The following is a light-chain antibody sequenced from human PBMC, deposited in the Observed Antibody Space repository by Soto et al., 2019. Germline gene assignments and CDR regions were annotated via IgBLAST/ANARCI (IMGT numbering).Light chain of an antibody. J-gene: IGLJ2*01. V-gene: IGLV4-60*03. CDR2: LEASGSY. CDR3: AAWDSNTWV. Sequence: QTVVTQSSSASASLGSSVTLTCTLRSGHRSNIIAWHQQQPGKAPLYLMKLEASGSYNKGIGVPDRFSCSSSGADRYLNIRNLQSEDEADYYCAAWDSNTWVFVGGTQVTVL. CDR1: SGHRSNI.